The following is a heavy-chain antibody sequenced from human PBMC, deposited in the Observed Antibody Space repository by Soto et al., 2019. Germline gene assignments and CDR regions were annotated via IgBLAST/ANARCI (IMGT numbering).Heavy chain of an antibody. CDR2: FIPIFVAA. V-gene: IGHV1-69*12. CDR1: GGTFSSYA. CDR3: ARHVPAAGYYYGMDV. J-gene: IGHJ6*02. Sequence: QVQLVQSGAEVKKPGSSVKVSCKASGGTFSSYAISWVRQAPGQGLEWMGGFIPIFVAANYAQKFQGRVTITADESTSTAYMELSSLRSEDTAVYYCARHVPAAGYYYGMDVWGQGTTVTVSS. D-gene: IGHD2-2*01.